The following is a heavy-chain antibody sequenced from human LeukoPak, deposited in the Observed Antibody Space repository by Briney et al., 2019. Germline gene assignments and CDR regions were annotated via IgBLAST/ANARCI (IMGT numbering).Heavy chain of an antibody. D-gene: IGHD2-2*01. V-gene: IGHV3-7*01. CDR3: ARDDCSSISCYHNWFDP. CDR2: IKQDGSEK. CDR1: GFTFSSYW. J-gene: IGHJ5*02. Sequence: GGSLRLSCAASGFTFSSYWMSWVRQAPGKGLEWVANIKQDGSEKYYVDSVKGRFTISRDIAKNSLYLQMNSLRAEDTAVYYCARDDCSSISCYHNWFDPWGQGTLVTVSS.